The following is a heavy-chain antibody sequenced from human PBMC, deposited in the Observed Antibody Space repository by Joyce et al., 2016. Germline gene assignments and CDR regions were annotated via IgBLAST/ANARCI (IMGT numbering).Heavy chain of an antibody. J-gene: IGHJ4*02. Sequence: QVQLQQSGPGLVKPSQTLSLACAISGDSVASNRVAWHWIRQSPSRGLEWLGRTYYRSKWYFDYGVSGKSRITIIPDTSKSQFSLQLTSVSPEDTAVYYCARGRIYSFDFWGQGTLVTVSS. CDR2: TYYRSKWYF. V-gene: IGHV6-1*01. D-gene: IGHD1-26*01. CDR1: GDSVASNRVA. CDR3: ARGRIYSFDF.